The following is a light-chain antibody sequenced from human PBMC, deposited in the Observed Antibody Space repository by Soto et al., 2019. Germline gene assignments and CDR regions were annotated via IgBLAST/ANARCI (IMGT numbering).Light chain of an antibody. Sequence: DIQMTQSPFTLSASVGDRVTITCRASQSINARLAWHQQKAGKAPKVLIYDASNLESGVPSRFSGSGSGREFTLTISSLQPDDFATYYCQQYNTYPWTFGQGTKVESK. V-gene: IGKV1-5*01. CDR1: QSINAR. J-gene: IGKJ1*01. CDR2: DAS. CDR3: QQYNTYPWT.